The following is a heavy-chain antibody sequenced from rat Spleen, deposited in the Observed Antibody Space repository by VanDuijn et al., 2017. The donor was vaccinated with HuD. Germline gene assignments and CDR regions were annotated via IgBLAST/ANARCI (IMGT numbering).Heavy chain of an antibody. D-gene: IGHD1-12*01. CDR2: ISYDGSST. Sequence: EVQLVESGGGLVQPGRSLKLSCAASGFTFSDYNMAWVRQAPKKGLEWVATISYDGSSTYYRDSVKGRFTISRDNAENTVYLIMNSLRSEDTATYYCAKLSSGFPYWGQGTLVTVS. V-gene: IGHV5-7*01. CDR1: GFTFSDYN. J-gene: IGHJ3*01. CDR3: AKLSSGFPY.